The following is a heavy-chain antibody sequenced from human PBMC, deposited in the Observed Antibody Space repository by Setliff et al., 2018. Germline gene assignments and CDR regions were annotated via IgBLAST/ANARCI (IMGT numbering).Heavy chain of an antibody. V-gene: IGHV1-18*01. CDR1: GYTFTSYD. CDR3: ARGPPDSVVVPAAAKFDY. Sequence: ASVKVSCKASGYTFTSYDINWVRQATGQGLEWMGWNSAYAQKFQGRVTMTTDTPTSTAYMELRSLRTDDTAVYYCARGPPDSVVVPAAAKFDYWGQGTLVTVSS. D-gene: IGHD2-2*01. CDR2: NSA. J-gene: IGHJ4*02.